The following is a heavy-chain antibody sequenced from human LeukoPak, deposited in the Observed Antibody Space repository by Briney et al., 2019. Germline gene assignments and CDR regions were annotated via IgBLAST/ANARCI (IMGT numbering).Heavy chain of an antibody. V-gene: IGHV4-61*09. D-gene: IGHD3-22*01. CDR3: ARLSGPTYYDSSGFLGY. J-gene: IGHJ4*02. CDR1: GVSISSGSYC. Sequence: PSETLSLTCTVSGVSISSGSYCWSWIRQPAGKGLEWIGHIHISGSTNYNPSLKSRVTISVDTSKNQFSLKLSSVTAADTAVYYCARLSGPTYYDSSGFLGYWGQGTLVTVSS. CDR2: IHISGST.